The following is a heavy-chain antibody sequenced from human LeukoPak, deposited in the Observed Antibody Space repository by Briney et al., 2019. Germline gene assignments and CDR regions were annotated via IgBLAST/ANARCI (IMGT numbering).Heavy chain of an antibody. CDR2: IYWDDDK. CDR3: AHRQVTTSSEWFDP. D-gene: IGHD5-18*01. J-gene: IGHJ5*02. Sequence: ESGPTLVNPTQTLTLTCTFSGFSLNTSGEGVGWIRQPPGKALEWLALIYWDDDKHYSPSLKSRLTITKDTSNNQVVLRMTNMDPVDTATYYCAHRQVTTSSEWFDPWGQGTLVTVSS. V-gene: IGHV2-5*02. CDR1: GFSLNTSGEG.